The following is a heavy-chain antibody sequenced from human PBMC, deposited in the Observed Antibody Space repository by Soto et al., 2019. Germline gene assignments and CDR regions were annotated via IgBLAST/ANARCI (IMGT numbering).Heavy chain of an antibody. V-gene: IGHV3-23*01. CDR2: INHGGGGK. D-gene: IGHD2-8*02. CDR1: GFTFSSYA. Sequence: PGGSLRLSCAASGFTFSSYAMIWVRQAPGKGLEWVSDINHGGGGKYYADSVKGRFTISRDNAKNTLYLQMNSLRAEDTAVYYCAERPWTLVVAPNHFDNWGQGTLVTVSS. J-gene: IGHJ4*02. CDR3: AERPWTLVVAPNHFDN.